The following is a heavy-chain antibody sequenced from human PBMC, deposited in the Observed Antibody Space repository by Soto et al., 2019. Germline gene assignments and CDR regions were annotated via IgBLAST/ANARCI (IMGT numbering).Heavy chain of an antibody. J-gene: IGHJ6*02. V-gene: IGHV4-59*01. Sequence: SETLSLTCTVSGGSISSYYWSWIRQPPGKGLEWIGYIYYSGSTNYNPSLKSRVTISVDTSKNQFSLKLSSVTAADTAVYYCARWALGYCSSTSCYRAHNYYCGMDVWGQGTTVTVSS. CDR2: IYYSGST. D-gene: IGHD2-2*01. CDR1: GGSISSYY. CDR3: ARWALGYCSSTSCYRAHNYYCGMDV.